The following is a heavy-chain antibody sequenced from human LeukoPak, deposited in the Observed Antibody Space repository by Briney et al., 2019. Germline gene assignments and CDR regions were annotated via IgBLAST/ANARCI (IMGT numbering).Heavy chain of an antibody. CDR2: INPNSGGT. CDR3: AREGIAAAGNNWFDP. J-gene: IGHJ5*02. CDR1: GCTFTGYY. Sequence: GASVKVSCKASGCTFTGYYMHWVRQAPGQGLEWMGWINPNSGGTNYAQKFQGRVTMTRDTSISTAYMELSRLRSDDTAVYYCAREGIAAAGNNWFDPWGQGTLVTVSS. V-gene: IGHV1-2*02. D-gene: IGHD6-13*01.